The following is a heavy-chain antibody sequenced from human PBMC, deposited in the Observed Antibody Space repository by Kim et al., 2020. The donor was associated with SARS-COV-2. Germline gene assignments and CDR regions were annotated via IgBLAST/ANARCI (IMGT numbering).Heavy chain of an antibody. V-gene: IGHV3-15*01. CDR3: STERLRLGGGIYYFDN. CDR2: IRSNADGGTP. Sequence: GGSLRLSCAASGFSFSDAWMTWVRQAPGKGLEWVGQIRSNADGGTPDYATCVKGRFTILRDDSKNTLYLQMNSLKAEDTALYYCSTERLRLGGGIYYFDNWGQGTLVTVSS. D-gene: IGHD3-16*01. J-gene: IGHJ4*02. CDR1: GFSFSDAW.